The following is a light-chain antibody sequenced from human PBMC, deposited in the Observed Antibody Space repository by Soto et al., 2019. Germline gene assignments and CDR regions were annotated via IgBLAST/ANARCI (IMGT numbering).Light chain of an antibody. CDR2: DAS. CDR1: QSIGSS. J-gene: IGKJ5*01. CDR3: QQRGDWPLT. Sequence: EIALTQSPATLSLSPGERATLSCRASQSIGSSLVWYQQKPGQAPRLLIYDASNRAPGIPARFSGSRSGTDFTLPISTLEPEDFAVYYCQQRGDWPLTFGQGTRLEI. V-gene: IGKV3-11*01.